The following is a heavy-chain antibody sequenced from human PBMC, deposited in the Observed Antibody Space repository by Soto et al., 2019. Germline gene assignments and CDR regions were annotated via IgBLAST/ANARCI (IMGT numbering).Heavy chain of an antibody. J-gene: IGHJ6*02. Sequence: PGESLKISCKGSGYSFTSYWIGWVRQMPGKGLEWMGIIYPGDSDTRYNPSFQGQVTISADKSISTAYLQWSSLKASDTAMYYCARHVPIPDYYYGMDVWGQGTTVTVSS. CDR2: IYPGDSDT. CDR3: ARHVPIPDYYYGMDV. CDR1: GYSFTSYW. D-gene: IGHD2-21*01. V-gene: IGHV5-51*01.